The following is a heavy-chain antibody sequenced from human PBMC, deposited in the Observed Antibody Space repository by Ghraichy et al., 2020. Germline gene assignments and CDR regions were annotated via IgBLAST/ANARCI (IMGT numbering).Heavy chain of an antibody. CDR1: GFIFSDHY. Sequence: GGSLRLSCAIYGFIFSDHYMDWFRQAPGEGLEWVGRSRNKEHRFSTEYAASVRGRFAIGRDKSKKSLYLQMNSLKTEDTAVYYCARGRDSFDYWGQGTLVTVSS. D-gene: IGHD5-24*01. CDR2: SRNKEHRFST. V-gene: IGHV3-72*01. J-gene: IGHJ4*02. CDR3: ARGRDSFDY.